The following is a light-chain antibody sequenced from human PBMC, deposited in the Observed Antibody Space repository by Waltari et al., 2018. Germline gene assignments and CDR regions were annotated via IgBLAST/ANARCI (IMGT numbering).Light chain of an antibody. CDR3: ATWDTSLGDLWV. J-gene: IGLJ3*02. Sequence: QSVLTQPPSVSAAPGQTVTIPCSRSSPNIGSNYVPWYQHLPRTAPKVLIYNNNERPSGIPDRFSGSTSGTSATLVITGLQTGDEADYYCATWDTSLGDLWVFGGGTRLTVL. CDR2: NNN. V-gene: IGLV1-51*01. CDR1: SPNIGSNY.